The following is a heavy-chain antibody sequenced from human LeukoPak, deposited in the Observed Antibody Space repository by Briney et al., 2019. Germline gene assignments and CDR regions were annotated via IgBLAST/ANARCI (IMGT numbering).Heavy chain of an antibody. Sequence: PSETLSLTCTVSGGSISSSMYYWGWTRQPPGKGLEWIGSIYYSGSTYYNPSLKSRVTISVDTSKNQVSLKLSSVTAADTAVYYCARHVIMIFGVVKYYFDYWGQGTLVTVSS. CDR1: GGSISSSMYY. CDR2: IYYSGST. CDR3: ARHVIMIFGVVKYYFDY. V-gene: IGHV4-39*01. D-gene: IGHD3-3*01. J-gene: IGHJ4*02.